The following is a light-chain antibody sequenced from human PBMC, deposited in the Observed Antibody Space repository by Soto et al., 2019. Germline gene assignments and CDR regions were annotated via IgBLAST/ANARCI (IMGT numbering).Light chain of an antibody. Sequence: GALSLSPGESATVSCRDIQTASPNYLAWYQQRRGQAPRLLAYGASNRATGIPDRFSGSGSGTDFTLTISRLEPEDSAVYYCQQYGSTSPVTFGQGTQLEI. V-gene: IGKV3-20*01. CDR1: QTASPNY. J-gene: IGKJ5*01. CDR3: QQYGSTSPVT. CDR2: GAS.